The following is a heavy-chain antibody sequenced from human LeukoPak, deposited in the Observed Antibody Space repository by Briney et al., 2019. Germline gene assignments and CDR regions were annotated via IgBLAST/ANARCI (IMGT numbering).Heavy chain of an antibody. CDR3: ARAQGGSYLHQVGLFDY. CDR2: INAGNGNT. D-gene: IGHD1-26*01. V-gene: IGHV1-3*01. J-gene: IGHJ4*02. Sequence: ASVKVSCKASGYTFTSYAMHWVRQAPGQRLEWMGWINAGNGNTKYSQKFQGRVTITRDTSTSTVYMELSSLRSEDTAVYYCARAQGGSYLHQVGLFDYWGQGTLVTVSS. CDR1: GYTFTSYA.